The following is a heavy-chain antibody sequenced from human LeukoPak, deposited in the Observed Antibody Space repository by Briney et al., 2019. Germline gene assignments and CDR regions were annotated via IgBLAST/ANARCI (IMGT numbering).Heavy chain of an antibody. D-gene: IGHD1-7*01. CDR1: GFTFGDYA. CDR3: TRENLELRLGYYYCYMDV. Sequence: GGSLRLSCTAFGFTFGDYAMSWFRQAPGKGLEWVGFIRSKAYGGTTEYAASVKGRFTISRDDSKSIAYLQMNSLKTEDTAVYYCTRENLELRLGYYYCYMDVWGKGTTVTVSS. V-gene: IGHV3-49*03. J-gene: IGHJ6*03. CDR2: IRSKAYGGTT.